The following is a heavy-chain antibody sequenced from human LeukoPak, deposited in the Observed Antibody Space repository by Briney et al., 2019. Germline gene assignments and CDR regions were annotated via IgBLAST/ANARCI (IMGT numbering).Heavy chain of an antibody. Sequence: GGSLRLSCAASGFTFSNAWMSWGRQAPGKGLEWVGRIKSKTDGGTTDYAAPVKGRFTISRDDSKNTLYLQTNSLKTEDTAVYYCTTSDSSGWSFDYWGQGTLVTVSS. J-gene: IGHJ4*02. CDR3: TTSDSSGWSFDY. CDR2: IKSKTDGGTT. D-gene: IGHD6-19*01. CDR1: GFTFSNAW. V-gene: IGHV3-15*01.